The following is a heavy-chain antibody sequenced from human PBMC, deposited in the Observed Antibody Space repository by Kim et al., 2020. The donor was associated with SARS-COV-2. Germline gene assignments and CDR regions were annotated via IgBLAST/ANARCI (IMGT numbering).Heavy chain of an antibody. CDR1: GFTFSSYG. Sequence: GGSLRLSCAASGFTFSSYGMHWVRQAPGKGLEWVAVIWYDGSNKYYADSVKGRFTISRDNSKNTLYLQMNSLRAEDTAVYYCAKDDYGDYFGAFDIWGQGTMVTVSS. V-gene: IGHV3-33*06. J-gene: IGHJ3*02. CDR3: AKDDYGDYFGAFDI. D-gene: IGHD4-17*01. CDR2: IWYDGSNK.